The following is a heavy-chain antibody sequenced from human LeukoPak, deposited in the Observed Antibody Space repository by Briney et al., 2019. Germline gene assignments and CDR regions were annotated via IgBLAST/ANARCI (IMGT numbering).Heavy chain of an antibody. Sequence: GGSLRLSCAASGFTFSSYAMHWVRQAPGKGLEWVSSISSSSYIYYADSVKGRFTVSRDNAKNSLYLQMNSLRAEDTAVYYCARDRVETTVTTMFDPWGQGTLVTVSS. CDR3: ARDRVETTVTTMFDP. D-gene: IGHD4-17*01. V-gene: IGHV3-21*04. CDR2: ISSSSYI. J-gene: IGHJ5*02. CDR1: GFTFSSYA.